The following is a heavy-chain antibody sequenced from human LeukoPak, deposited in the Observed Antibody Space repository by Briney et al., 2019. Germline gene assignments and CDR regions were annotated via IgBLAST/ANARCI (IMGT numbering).Heavy chain of an antibody. CDR3: AKIADFWSGYLTYYYYYYMDV. Sequence: GGSLRLSCAASGFTFSSYGMHWVRQAPGKGLEWVAFIRYDGSNKYYADSVKGRFTISRDNSKNTLYLQMNSLRAKDTAVYYCAKIADFWSGYLTYYYYYYMDVWGKGITVTVSS. CDR1: GFTFSSYG. D-gene: IGHD3-3*01. J-gene: IGHJ6*03. V-gene: IGHV3-30*02. CDR2: IRYDGSNK.